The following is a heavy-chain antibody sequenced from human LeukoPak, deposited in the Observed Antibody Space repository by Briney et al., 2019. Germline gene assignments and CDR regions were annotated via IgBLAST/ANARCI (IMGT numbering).Heavy chain of an antibody. J-gene: IGHJ4*02. Sequence: GESLKISCKGSGYSFTSYWIGWVRQVPGKGLELMGIIYPGYSDTRYSPSFQGQVTISADKSISTAYLQWSSLRASDTAMYYCARTPTVTTIWSVEPTYYFDYWGQGTLVTVSS. V-gene: IGHV5-51*01. CDR1: GYSFTSYW. CDR3: ARTPTVTTIWSVEPTYYFDY. D-gene: IGHD4-17*01. CDR2: IYPGYSDT.